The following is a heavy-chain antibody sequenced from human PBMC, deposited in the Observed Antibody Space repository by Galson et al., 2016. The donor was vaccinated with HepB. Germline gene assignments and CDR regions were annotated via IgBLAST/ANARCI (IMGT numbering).Heavy chain of an antibody. V-gene: IGHV3-33*06. CDR2: TWYDGSKK. CDR1: GFTFSTYG. J-gene: IGHJ4*02. Sequence: SLRLSCAASGFTFSTYGMHWVRQAPGKGLEWVAVTWYDGSKKYYADSVKGRFTISRDNSNNTLYLQMNSLRAEDTAVYYCAKVEWELPLPHYWGQGTLVTVSS. D-gene: IGHD1-26*01. CDR3: AKVEWELPLPHY.